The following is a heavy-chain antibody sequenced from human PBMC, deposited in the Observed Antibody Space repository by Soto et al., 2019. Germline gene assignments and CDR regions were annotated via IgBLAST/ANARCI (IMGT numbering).Heavy chain of an antibody. J-gene: IGHJ5*02. CDR1: GGTFSSYA. CDR2: IIPIFGTA. V-gene: IGHV1-69*13. D-gene: IGHD3-22*01. CDR3: ARATYYYDSSGLT. Sequence: SVKVSCKASGGTFSSYAISWVRQAPGQGLEWMGGIIPIFGTANCAQKFQGRVTTTADESTSTAYMELSSLRSEDTAVYYCARATYYYDSSGLTWGQGTLVTVSS.